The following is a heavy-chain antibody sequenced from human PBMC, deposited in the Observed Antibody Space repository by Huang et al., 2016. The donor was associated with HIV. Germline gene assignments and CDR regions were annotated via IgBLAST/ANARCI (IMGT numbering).Heavy chain of an antibody. Sequence: QVQLVESGGGVVQPGRSLRVSCAASGFTFNNYAIHWVRQAPGRGVEWMAIISDDGTNEYYADSVKGLFTSSRENSKNTLYLQMNSLRAEDTAVYYWARGNMGGKDWGGAFDIWGLGTMVTVSS. CDR3: ARGNMGGKDWGGAFDI. V-gene: IGHV3-30-3*01. D-gene: IGHD7-27*01. CDR1: GFTFNNYA. J-gene: IGHJ3*02. CDR2: ISDDGTNE.